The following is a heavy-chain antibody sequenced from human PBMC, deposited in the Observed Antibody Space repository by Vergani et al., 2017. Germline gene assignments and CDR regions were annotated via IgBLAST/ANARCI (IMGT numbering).Heavy chain of an antibody. D-gene: IGHD3-3*01. J-gene: IGHJ6*03. CDR2: INPSGGST. CDR1: GYTFTSYY. V-gene: IGHV1-46*01. CDR3: ARDPGGGDFWSSYYYYYYYYMDV. Sequence: QVQLVQSGAEVKKPGASVKVSCKASGYTFTSYYMHWVRQAPGQGLEWMGIINPSGGSTSYAQKFQGRVTMTRDTSTSTVSMELSSLRSEDTAVYYCARDPGGGDFWSSYYYYYYYYMDVWGKGTTVTVSS.